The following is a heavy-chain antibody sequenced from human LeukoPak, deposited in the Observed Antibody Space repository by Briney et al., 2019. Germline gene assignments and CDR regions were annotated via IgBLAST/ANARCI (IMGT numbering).Heavy chain of an antibody. CDR1: GGSISSGGYY. CDR3: ARSMAAAGPTHNWFDP. D-gene: IGHD6-13*01. V-gene: IGHV4-31*03. J-gene: IGHJ5*02. Sequence: SETLSLTCTVSGGSISSGGYYWSWIRQHPGKGLEWIGYIHYSGSTYYNPSLKSRVTVSVDTSKNQFSLKLTSVTAADTAVYYCARSMAAAGPTHNWFDPWGHGTLVTVSS. CDR2: IHYSGST.